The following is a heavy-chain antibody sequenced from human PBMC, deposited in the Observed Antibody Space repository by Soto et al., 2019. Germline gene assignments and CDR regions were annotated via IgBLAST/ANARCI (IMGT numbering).Heavy chain of an antibody. J-gene: IGHJ4*02. CDR2: IFPLTDIP. CDR3: ARGPLVVLNYFES. CDR1: GGTFRNYP. Sequence: QVQLVQSGTEVKKPGSSVKVSCKASGGTFRNYPINWVRQAPGQGLEWMGSIFPLTDIPDYAQNFQARLTISADKSTSTAYTELTSLTSDATAMYFCARGPLVVLNYFESWGQGTLVTVSS. V-gene: IGHV1-69*02.